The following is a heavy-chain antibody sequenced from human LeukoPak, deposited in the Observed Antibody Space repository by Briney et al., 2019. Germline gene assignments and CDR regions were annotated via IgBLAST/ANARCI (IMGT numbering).Heavy chain of an antibody. J-gene: IGHJ4*02. CDR1: GFTFSSYA. V-gene: IGHV3-30*04. Sequence: PGRSLRLSCAAAGFTFSSYAMHWVRQAPGKGLGWVAVVSYDGSNKYYADSVKGRFTISRDNSKNTLYLQMTSLRAEDTAVYYCARERDSGWYEYYFDYWGQGTLVTVSS. D-gene: IGHD6-19*01. CDR3: ARERDSGWYEYYFDY. CDR2: VSYDGSNK.